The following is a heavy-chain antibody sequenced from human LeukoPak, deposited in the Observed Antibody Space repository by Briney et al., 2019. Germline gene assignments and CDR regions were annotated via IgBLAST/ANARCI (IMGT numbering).Heavy chain of an antibody. Sequence: PGGSLRLSCAASGFIFNAYSMKWVRQAPGKGLEWVSFISSSSSTIYYANSVKGRFTTSRDNAKNSLYLQMNSLRAEGTAVYYCARDRGGSYSAIDYWGQGTLVTVSS. CDR2: ISSSSSTI. CDR1: GFIFNAYS. CDR3: ARDRGGSYSAIDY. V-gene: IGHV3-48*04. D-gene: IGHD1-26*01. J-gene: IGHJ4*02.